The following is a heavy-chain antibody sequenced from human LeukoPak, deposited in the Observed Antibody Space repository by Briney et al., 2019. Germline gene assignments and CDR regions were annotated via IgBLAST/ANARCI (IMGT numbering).Heavy chain of an antibody. CDR2: INHSGST. J-gene: IGHJ4*02. CDR1: GGSFSGYY. CDR3: ARFLEWSHSFDY. V-gene: IGHV4-34*01. D-gene: IGHD3-3*01. Sequence: SETLSLTCAVYGGSFSGYYWSWIRQPPGKGLEWIGEINHSGSTNYKPSLKSRVTISVDTSKNQFSLKVSSVTAADTAVYYCARFLEWSHSFDYWGQGALVTVSS.